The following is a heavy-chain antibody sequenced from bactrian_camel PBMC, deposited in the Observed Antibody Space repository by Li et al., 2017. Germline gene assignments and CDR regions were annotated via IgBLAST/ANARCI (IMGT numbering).Heavy chain of an antibody. CDR1: GFIFSGYY. J-gene: IGHJ4*01. V-gene: IGHV3-2*01. CDR2: IYSDGSNT. D-gene: IGHD6*01. Sequence: HVQLVESGGDLVQPGGCLRLSCVAPGFIFSGYYMSWVRQAPGKGLEWVSSIYSDGSNTYYVDSLKGRFTISRDNAKNTVTLQMNSLKPEDTAVYYCAKPVMAWDHGDWGQGTQVTVS. CDR3: AKPVMAWDHGD.